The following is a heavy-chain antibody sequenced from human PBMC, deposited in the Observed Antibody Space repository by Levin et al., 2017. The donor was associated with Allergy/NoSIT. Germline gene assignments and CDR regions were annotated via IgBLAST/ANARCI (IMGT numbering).Heavy chain of an antibody. CDR2: ISSSGRSI. CDR3: AREQSGSHPPYYFDY. D-gene: IGHD1-26*01. CDR1: GFNFNSYN. V-gene: IGHV3-48*02. Sequence: RGESLKISCAASGFNFNSYNMNWVRQAPGKGLEWVSCISSSGRSIYYAGSVKGRFTISRDNAKSSLYLQMNSLKDEDTAVYFCAREQSGSHPPYYFDYWGQGTVVTVSS. J-gene: IGHJ4*02.